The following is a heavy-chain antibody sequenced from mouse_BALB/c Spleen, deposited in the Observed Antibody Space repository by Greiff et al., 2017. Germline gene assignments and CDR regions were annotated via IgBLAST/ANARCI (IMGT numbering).Heavy chain of an antibody. V-gene: IGHV1-9*01. D-gene: IGHD2-10*02. CDR3: ARKNKYGNYVGNFDY. J-gene: IGHJ2*01. CDR2: ILPGSGST. Sequence: QVQLQQSGAELMKPGASVKISCKATGYTFSSYWIEWVKQRPGHGLEWIGEILPGSGSTNYNEKFKGKATFTADTSSNTAYMQLSSLTSEDSAVYYCARKNKYGNYVGNFDYWGQGTTLTVSS. CDR1: GYTFSSYW.